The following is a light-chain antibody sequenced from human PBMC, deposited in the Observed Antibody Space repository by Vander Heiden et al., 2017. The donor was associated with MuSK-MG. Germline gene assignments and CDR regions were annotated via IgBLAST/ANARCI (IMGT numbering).Light chain of an antibody. CDR1: QSVSSSY. CDR3: QQDGSSPFT. Sequence: EIVLTPSPRTLSSSPGERATLSCRASQSVSSSYLAWYQQKPGQAPRLLIYGASSRATGIPDRFSGSGSGTDFTLTISRLEPEDFAVYYCQQDGSSPFTFGPGTKVDIK. CDR2: GAS. V-gene: IGKV3-20*01. J-gene: IGKJ3*01.